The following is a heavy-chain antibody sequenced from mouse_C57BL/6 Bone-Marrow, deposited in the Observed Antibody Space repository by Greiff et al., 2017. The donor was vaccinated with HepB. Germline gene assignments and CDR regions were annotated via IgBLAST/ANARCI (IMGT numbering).Heavy chain of an antibody. CDR3: ASRVIYYDYDGFAY. J-gene: IGHJ3*01. CDR2: IYPGDGDT. D-gene: IGHD2-4*01. CDR1: GYAFSSSW. Sequence: QVQLQQSGPELVKPGASVKISCKASGYAFSSSWMNWVKQRPGKGLEWIGRIYPGDGDTNYNGKFKGKATLTADKSSSTAYMQLSSLTSEDSAVYFCASRVIYYDYDGFAYWGQGTLVTVSA. V-gene: IGHV1-82*01.